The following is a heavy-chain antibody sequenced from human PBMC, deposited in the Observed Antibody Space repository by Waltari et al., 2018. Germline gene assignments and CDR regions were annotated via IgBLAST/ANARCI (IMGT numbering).Heavy chain of an antibody. D-gene: IGHD5-18*01. V-gene: IGHV4-38-2*02. CDR1: GYSISSGYY. Sequence: QVQLQESCPGLVKPSETLSLTCAVSGYSISSGYYWGWIRQPPGKGLEWIGSIYHSGSTYYNPSLKSRVTISVDTSKNQFSLKLSSVTAADTAVYYCARDVGLRGYSPTGPDYWGQGTLVTVSS. CDR2: IYHSGST. CDR3: ARDVGLRGYSPTGPDY. J-gene: IGHJ4*02.